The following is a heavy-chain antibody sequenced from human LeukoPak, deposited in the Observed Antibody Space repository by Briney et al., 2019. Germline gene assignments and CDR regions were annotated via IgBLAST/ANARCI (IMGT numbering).Heavy chain of an antibody. D-gene: IGHD3-22*01. Sequence: GGSLRLSCAASGFTFSSYGMSWVRQAPGKGLEWVSAISGSGGSTYYADSVKGRFTISRDNSKNTLYLQMNSLRAEDTAVYYCAKQSGQPFYDSSGYYSYDAFDIWGQGTMVTVSS. CDR2: ISGSGGST. J-gene: IGHJ3*02. V-gene: IGHV3-23*01. CDR1: GFTFSSYG. CDR3: AKQSGQPFYDSSGYYSYDAFDI.